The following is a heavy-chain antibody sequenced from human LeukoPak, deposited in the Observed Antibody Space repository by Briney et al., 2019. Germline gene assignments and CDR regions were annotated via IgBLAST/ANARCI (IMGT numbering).Heavy chain of an antibody. CDR1: GFTVSSNY. CDR2: IYSGGST. J-gene: IGHJ4*02. V-gene: IGHV3-66*01. Sequence: PGGSLRLSCAASGFTVSSNYMSWVRQAPGKGLEWVSVIYSGGSTYYADSVKGRFTISRDNSKNTLYLQMNSLRAEDTAVYYCARGWDASGSYYDSSGVDYWGQGTLVTVSS. CDR3: ARGWDASGSYYDSSGVDY. D-gene: IGHD3-22*01.